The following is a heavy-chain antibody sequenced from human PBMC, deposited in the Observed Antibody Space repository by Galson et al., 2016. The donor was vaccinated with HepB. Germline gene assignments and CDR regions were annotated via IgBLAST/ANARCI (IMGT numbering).Heavy chain of an antibody. D-gene: IGHD6-25*01. CDR3: AKVPHHSTGWPREIDY. J-gene: IGHJ4*02. CDR2: LTGSGGGT. Sequence: SLRLSCAASGITFSSYAMNWVRQAPGKGLEWVATLTGSGGGTYYADSVKGRFTISRDNSKSTLYLEMISLRAGDTAVYYCAKVPHHSTGWPREIDYWGQGTLVIGSS. CDR1: GITFSSYA. V-gene: IGHV3-23*01.